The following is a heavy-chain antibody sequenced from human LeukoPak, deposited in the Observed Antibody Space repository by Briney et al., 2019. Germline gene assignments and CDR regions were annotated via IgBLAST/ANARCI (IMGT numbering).Heavy chain of an antibody. CDR1: GGSISSSSYY. CDR3: ARRRSDFWSGYYAY. V-gene: IGHV4-39*01. CDR2: IYYSGST. Sequence: SETLSLTCTISGGSISSSSYYWGWIRQPPGKGLEWIGSIYYSGSTYYNPSLKSRVTISVDTSKNQFSLELSSVTAADTAVYYCARRRSDFWSGYYAYWGQGTLVTVSS. J-gene: IGHJ4*02. D-gene: IGHD3-3*01.